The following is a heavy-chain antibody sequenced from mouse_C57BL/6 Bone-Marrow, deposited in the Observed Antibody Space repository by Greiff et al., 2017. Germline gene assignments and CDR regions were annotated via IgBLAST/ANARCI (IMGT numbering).Heavy chain of an antibody. CDR3: ARHSSGYPYWYFDV. CDR2: INPRNGGT. Sequence: QVQLQQPGTELVKPGASVKLSCKASGYTFTSYWMHWVKQRPGQGLEWIGNINPRNGGTNYNEKFKSKATLTVDKSSSTAYMQLSSLTSEDSAVYYCARHSSGYPYWYFDVWGKGTTVTVSS. D-gene: IGHD3-1*01. J-gene: IGHJ1*03. CDR1: GYTFTSYW. V-gene: IGHV1-53*01.